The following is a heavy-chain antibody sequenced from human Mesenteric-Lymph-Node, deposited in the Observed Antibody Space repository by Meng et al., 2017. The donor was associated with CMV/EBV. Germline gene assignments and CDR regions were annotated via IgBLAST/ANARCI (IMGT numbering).Heavy chain of an antibody. Sequence: SETLSLTCTVSGGSISSYYWSWIRQPPGKGLEWIGYIYYSGSTNYNPSLKSRVTISVDTSKNQFSLKLSSVTAADTAVYYCARGIVVVPAGVADDAFDIWGQGKMVTVSS. J-gene: IGHJ3*02. CDR3: ARGIVVVPAGVADDAFDI. D-gene: IGHD2-2*01. CDR1: GGSISSYY. V-gene: IGHV4-59*01. CDR2: IYYSGST.